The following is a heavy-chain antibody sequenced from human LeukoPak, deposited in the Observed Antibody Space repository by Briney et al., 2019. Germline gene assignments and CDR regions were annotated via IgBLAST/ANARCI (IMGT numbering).Heavy chain of an antibody. V-gene: IGHV1-2*02. J-gene: IGHJ6*02. CDR2: INPNSGGT. D-gene: IGHD6-19*01. CDR1: GYTFTGYY. Sequence: ASVKVSCKASGYTFTGYYMHWVRQAPGQGLEWMGWINPNSGGTNYAQKFQGRVTMTTDTSTSTAYMELRSLRSDDTAVYYCARGYSSGWYEAYYYYYGMDVWGQGTTVTVSS. CDR3: ARGYSSGWYEAYYYYYGMDV.